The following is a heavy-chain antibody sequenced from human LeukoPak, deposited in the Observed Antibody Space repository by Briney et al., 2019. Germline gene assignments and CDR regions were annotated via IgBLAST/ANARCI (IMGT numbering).Heavy chain of an antibody. Sequence: SETLSLTCTVSGGSISSYYWSWIRQPPGKGLEWIGYIYYSGSTNYNPSLKSRVTISVDTSKNQFSLKLSSVTAADTAVYYCARDRGSGTWALDAFDIWGQGTMVTVSS. CDR3: ARDRGSGTWALDAFDI. V-gene: IGHV4-59*01. CDR2: IYYSGST. J-gene: IGHJ3*02. D-gene: IGHD3-10*01. CDR1: GGSISSYY.